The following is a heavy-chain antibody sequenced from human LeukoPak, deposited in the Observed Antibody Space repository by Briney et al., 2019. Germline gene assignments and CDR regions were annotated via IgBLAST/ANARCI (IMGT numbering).Heavy chain of an antibody. V-gene: IGHV1-18*01. CDR2: ISAYNGNT. CDR3: ARTPLDDYNSYFDY. CDR1: GYTFTSYG. J-gene: IGHJ4*02. Sequence: ASVKVSCKASGYTFTSYGISWVRQAPGQGLEWMGWISAYNGNTNYAQKLQGRVTMTTDTSTSTAYMELRSLRSDDTAVYYCARTPLDDYNSYFDYWSQGTLVTVSS. D-gene: IGHD1-1*01.